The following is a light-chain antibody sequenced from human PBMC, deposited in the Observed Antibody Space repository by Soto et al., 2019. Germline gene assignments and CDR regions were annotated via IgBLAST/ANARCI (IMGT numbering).Light chain of an antibody. CDR2: EAI. V-gene: IGLV2-23*01. J-gene: IGLJ2*01. CDR1: SSDVGSFNL. Sequence: QSALTQPASVSGSPGQSITISCTGTSSDVGSFNLVSWYQQHPGKAPKLIIYEAIKRPSGVSNRFSGSKSGNMASMTISGLQAEDEADYYCCSYARSSTVVFGGGTKLTVL. CDR3: CSYARSSTVV.